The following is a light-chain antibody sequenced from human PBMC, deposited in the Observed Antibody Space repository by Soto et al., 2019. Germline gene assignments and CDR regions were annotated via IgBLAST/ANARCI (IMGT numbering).Light chain of an antibody. J-gene: IGKJ1*01. CDR1: QNIRNL. Sequence: DIQLTQSPSTLSAAVGDSVTITCRASQNIRNLLAWYQQKPGKAPKPLIYDASTLKTGVPSRFSGTGSGSEYNFPITGLQPDDFATYFCQQYNSYSPETFGQGTKVDI. V-gene: IGKV1-5*01. CDR2: DAS. CDR3: QQYNSYSPET.